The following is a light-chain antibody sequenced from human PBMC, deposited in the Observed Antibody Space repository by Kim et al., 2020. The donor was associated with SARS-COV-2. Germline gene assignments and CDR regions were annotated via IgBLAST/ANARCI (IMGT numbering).Light chain of an antibody. CDR1: QTVSSS. V-gene: IGKV3-11*01. J-gene: IGKJ1*01. CDR2: DTS. CDR3: QQRSNWRWT. Sequence: ETVLTQSPATLSLSPGGRATLSCRASQTVSSSLAWYQQKPGQAPRLFIYDTSERATGIPTRFSGSGSGTDFTLTISSLEPEDFAVYYCQQRSNWRWTFGQGTKVDIK.